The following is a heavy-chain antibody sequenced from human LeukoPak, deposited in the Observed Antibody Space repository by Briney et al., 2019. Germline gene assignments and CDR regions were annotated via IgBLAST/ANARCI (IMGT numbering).Heavy chain of an antibody. V-gene: IGHV4-31*03. CDR1: GGSISSGGYY. CDR3: ARGARAAAGTFWFGP. J-gene: IGHJ5*02. D-gene: IGHD6-13*01. CDR2: IYYSGST. Sequence: PSETLSLTCTVSGGSISSGGYYWSWIRQHPGKGLEWIGYIYYSGSTYYNPSLKSRVTISVDTSKNQFSLKLSSVTAADTAVYCARGARAAAGTFWFGPWGQGTLVTVSS.